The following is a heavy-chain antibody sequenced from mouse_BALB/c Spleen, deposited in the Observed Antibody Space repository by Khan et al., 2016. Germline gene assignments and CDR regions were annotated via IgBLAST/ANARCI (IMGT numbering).Heavy chain of an antibody. V-gene: IGHV3-2*02. CDR3: ARSDYGEKDARGY. CDR1: GYSITSDPP. CDR2: ISYSART. J-gene: IGHJ4*01. D-gene: IGHD1-1*01. Sequence: VQLQESGPGLVKPSQSLSLTCTVTGYSITSDPPWNWLRQFPGNRLEWLGYISYSARTTYNPSLTRRISITRPTSTNPFFLQLNAVTSEETATYDWARSDYGEKDARGYWGQGTSVTVSS.